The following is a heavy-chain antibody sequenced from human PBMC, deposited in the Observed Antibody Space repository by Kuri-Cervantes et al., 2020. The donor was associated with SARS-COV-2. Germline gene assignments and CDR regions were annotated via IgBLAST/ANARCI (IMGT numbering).Heavy chain of an antibody. CDR3: ARIPGYSSGWLAFDI. D-gene: IGHD6-19*01. Sequence: GESLKISCAASGFTFSSYWMSWVRQAPGKGLEWVANIKQDGSEKYYVDSVKGRFTISRDNAKNSLYLQMNSLGAEDTAVYYCARIPGYSSGWLAFDIWGQGTMVTVSS. CDR2: IKQDGSEK. CDR1: GFTFSSYW. J-gene: IGHJ3*02. V-gene: IGHV3-7*04.